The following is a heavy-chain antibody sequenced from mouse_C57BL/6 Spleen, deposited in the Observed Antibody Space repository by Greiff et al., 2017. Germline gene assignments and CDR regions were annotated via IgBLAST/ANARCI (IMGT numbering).Heavy chain of an antibody. CDR2: ISSGSSTI. CDR3: ARRDYVVWFAY. J-gene: IGHJ3*01. Sequence: DVMLVESGGGLVNPGGSLKLSCAASGFTFSDYGMHWVRQAPEKGLEWVAYISSGSSTIYYADTVKGRFTISRDNAKNTLFLQMTSLRSEDTAMYYCARRDYVVWFAYWGQGTLVTVAA. CDR1: GFTFSDYG. D-gene: IGHD2-4*01. V-gene: IGHV5-17*01.